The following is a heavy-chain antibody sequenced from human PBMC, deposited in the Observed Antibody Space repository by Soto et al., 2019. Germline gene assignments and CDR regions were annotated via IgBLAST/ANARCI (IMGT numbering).Heavy chain of an antibody. CDR1: GDSINSGDHY. J-gene: IGHJ4*02. V-gene: IGHV4-30-4*01. D-gene: IGHD6-6*01. CDR2: IYYRGNT. Sequence: QVQLQESGPGLVKPSQTLSLTCTVSGDSINSGDHYWSWIRQRPGKGLEWIGYIYYRGNTYYNPSLKSRVSISVDTTKPQFSLKLSSVIAADTAVYYCARSIGRNYFDYWGQGTLVTVSS. CDR3: ARSIGRNYFDY.